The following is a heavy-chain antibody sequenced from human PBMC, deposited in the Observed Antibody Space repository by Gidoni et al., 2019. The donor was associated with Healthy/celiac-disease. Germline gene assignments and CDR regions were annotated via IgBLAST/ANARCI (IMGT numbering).Heavy chain of an antibody. CDR1: GGSISSYY. V-gene: IGHV4-59*01. J-gene: IGHJ4*02. D-gene: IGHD3-10*01. CDR3: ARGEGYYGSGSYDY. Sequence: QVQLQESGPGLVKPSETLSLTCTVSGGSISSYYWSWLRQPPGKGLEWIGYIYYSGSTNYNPSLKSRVTISVDTSKNQFSLKLSSVTAADTAVYYCARGEGYYGSGSYDYWGQGTLVTVSS. CDR2: IYYSGST.